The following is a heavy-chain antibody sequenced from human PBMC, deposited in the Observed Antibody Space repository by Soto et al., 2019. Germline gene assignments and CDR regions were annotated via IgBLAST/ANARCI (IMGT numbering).Heavy chain of an antibody. D-gene: IGHD6-13*01. CDR1: GFTFSKYW. V-gene: IGHV3-7*01. CDR3: ARVPVITAAGTAWFHP. Sequence: LRLSCAASGFTFSKYWMSWVRQAPGKGLEWVANIKQDGSEKYYVDSVKGRFTISRDNAKNSLSLQMNSLRAEDTAVYYCARVPVITAAGTAWFHPWGQGXLVTVSS. CDR2: IKQDGSEK. J-gene: IGHJ5*02.